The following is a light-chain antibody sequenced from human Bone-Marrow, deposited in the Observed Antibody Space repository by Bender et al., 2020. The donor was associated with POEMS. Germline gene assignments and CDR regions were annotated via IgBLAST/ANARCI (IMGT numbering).Light chain of an antibody. Sequence: SYVLTQAPSVSVAPGQTAKITCGGNNIGSKSVHWYQQKPGQAPVLVVYDDDDRPSGIPERFSGSNSGNTATLTLSRVEAGDEADYYCQVWDSRSDQVIFGGGTKLTVL. J-gene: IGLJ2*01. V-gene: IGLV3-21*02. CDR2: DDD. CDR1: NIGSKS. CDR3: QVWDSRSDQVI.